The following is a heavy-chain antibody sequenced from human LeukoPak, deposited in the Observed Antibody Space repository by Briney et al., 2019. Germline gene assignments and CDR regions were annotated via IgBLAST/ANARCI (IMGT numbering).Heavy chain of an antibody. V-gene: IGHV3-7*01. CDR1: GFRFGGFW. CDR2: MNPDGSHR. J-gene: IGHJ3*02. Sequence: GRSLRLFCEASGFRFGGFWMNWVRQAPGKGPERVANMNPDGSHRLYVASVRGRFTISRDNAKNLLYLQMNSLRVEDTAVYYCTRDVREAYDIWDHGTMVTVSS. D-gene: IGHD2-8*01. CDR3: TRDVREAYDI.